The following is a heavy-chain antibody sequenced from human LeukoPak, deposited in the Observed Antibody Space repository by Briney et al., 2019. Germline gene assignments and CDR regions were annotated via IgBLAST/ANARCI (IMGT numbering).Heavy chain of an antibody. CDR1: GFTFSGSP. J-gene: IGHJ4*02. V-gene: IGHV3-73*01. Sequence: SGGSLRLSCAASGFTFSGSPIHWVRQASGKGLERVGRIRSKTNNYATAYTASVKGRFTISRDDSKNTSYLQMNSLKTEDTAMYYCTRLEAAADSDYWGQGTLVTVSS. CDR3: TRLEAAADSDY. D-gene: IGHD6-13*01. CDR2: IRSKTNNYAT.